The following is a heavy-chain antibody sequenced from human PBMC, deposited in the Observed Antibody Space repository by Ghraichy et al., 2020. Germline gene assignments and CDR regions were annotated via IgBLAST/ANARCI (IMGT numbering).Heavy chain of an antibody. CDR1: GFTFSGYN. J-gene: IGHJ4*02. CDR2: ISSTGVTT. V-gene: IGHV3-48*02. CDR3: VGEGGYSSSWVVPDANDY. D-gene: IGHD6-13*01. Sequence: GGSLRLSCAASGFTFSGYNMNWVRQAPGKGLEWVSYISSTGVTTYYADSVKGRFTISRDNAKNSLFLHLNSLRDEDTAFYYCVGEGGYSSSWVVPDANDYWGQGTLGTGPS.